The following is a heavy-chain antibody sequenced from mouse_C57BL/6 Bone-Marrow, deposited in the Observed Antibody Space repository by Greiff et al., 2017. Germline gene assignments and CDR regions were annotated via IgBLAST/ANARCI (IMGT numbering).Heavy chain of an antibody. CDR1: GYTFTSYG. Sequence: VQRVESGAELARPGASVKLSCKASGYTFTSYGISWVKQRTGQGLEWIGEIYPRSGNTYYNEKFKGKATLTADKSSSTAYMQLRSLTSEFSAVYLGGRDLCYYAGYERAYWGQGTLVTVSA. D-gene: IGHD2-3*01. V-gene: IGHV1-81*01. CDR2: IYPRSGNT. J-gene: IGHJ3*01. CDR3: GRDLCYYAGYERAY.